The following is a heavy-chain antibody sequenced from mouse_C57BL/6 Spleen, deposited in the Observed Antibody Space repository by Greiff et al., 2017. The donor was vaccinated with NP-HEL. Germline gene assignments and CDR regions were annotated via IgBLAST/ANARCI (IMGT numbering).Heavy chain of an antibody. CDR1: GFNIKNTY. V-gene: IGHV14-3*01. CDR3: ARGGLRRRDGYWYFDV. J-gene: IGHJ1*03. D-gene: IGHD2-4*01. Sequence: VKLVESVAELVRPGASVKLSCTASGFNIKNTYMHWVKQRPEQGLEWIGRIDPANGNTKYAPKFQGKATITADTSSNTAYLQLSSLTSEDTAIYYCARGGLRRRDGYWYFDVWGTGTTVTVSS. CDR2: IDPANGNT.